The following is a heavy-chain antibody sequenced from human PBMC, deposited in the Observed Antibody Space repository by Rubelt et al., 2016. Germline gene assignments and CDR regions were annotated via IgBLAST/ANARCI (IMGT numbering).Heavy chain of an antibody. J-gene: IGHJ4*02. D-gene: IGHD5-24*01. V-gene: IGHV3-49*03. CDR3: TRNREFDH. CDR2: IRSKDFGGTG. CDR1: GFTFGDYA. Sequence: EVQLVDSGGDLVQPGRSLTLSCTASGFTFGDYAMSWFRQAPGKGLEWVGFIRSKDFGGTGEYAASGKGRFSIARDDSKSIAYLIMNSLKAEDTAVYYCTRNREFDHWGQGTLVTVSS.